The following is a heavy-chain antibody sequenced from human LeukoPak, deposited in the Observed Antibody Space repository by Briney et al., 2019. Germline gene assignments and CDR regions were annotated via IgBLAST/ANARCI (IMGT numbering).Heavy chain of an antibody. CDR3: ARQGYSGHSQGAADY. CDR1: GYTFSIYG. J-gene: IGHJ4*02. Sequence: ASVKVSCKASGYTFSIYGFSWVRQASGQGLEWMGWISAYNGNTNYAQKFQGRVTMTTDTSTSTAHMELRSLRSDDTAVYYCARQGYSGHSQGAADYWGQGTLVTVSS. V-gene: IGHV1-18*01. CDR2: ISAYNGNT. D-gene: IGHD4-23*01.